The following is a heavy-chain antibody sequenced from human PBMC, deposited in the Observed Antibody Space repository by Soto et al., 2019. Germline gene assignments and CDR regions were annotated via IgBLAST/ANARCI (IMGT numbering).Heavy chain of an antibody. CDR2: SYPGVSDA. Sequence: GESLKISWNGSGYRFTNYWIGCVLQMPGKGLECTRISYPGVSDATYSPTFQGQVTISADRSTSTAYLQWRSLKASDSAIYYCARHQGASWGGEFGCWGQVTPVAVSS. CDR3: ARHQGASWGGEFGC. J-gene: IGHJ4*02. D-gene: IGHD3-16*01. V-gene: IGHV5-51*01. CDR1: GYRFTNYW.